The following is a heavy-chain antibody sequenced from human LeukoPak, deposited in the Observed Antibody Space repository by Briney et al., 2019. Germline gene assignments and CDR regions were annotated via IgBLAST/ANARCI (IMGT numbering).Heavy chain of an antibody. CDR2: ISSNGDST. V-gene: IGHV3-64*01. D-gene: IGHD3-22*01. J-gene: IGHJ4*02. CDR3: ARAYYDSGGYYYDY. Sequence: GGSLRLSCAASGFTFSSYPMHWVRQAPGKGLEYVSAISSNGDSTYYANSVKGRFTISRDNAKNTLYLQMGSLRAEDMAVYYCARAYYDSGGYYYDYWGQGTLVTVSS. CDR1: GFTFSSYP.